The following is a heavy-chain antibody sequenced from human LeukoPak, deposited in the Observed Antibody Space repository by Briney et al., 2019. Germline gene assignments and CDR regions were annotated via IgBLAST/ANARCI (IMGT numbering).Heavy chain of an antibody. Sequence: GSLRLSCAASGFTFSSSAMSWVRQVPGKGLEWIGEIYHSGSTNYNPSLKSRVTISVDKPKNQFSLKLSSVTAADTAVYYCARAGPGSDAEAAVPFDYWGQGTLVTVSS. V-gene: IGHV4-4*02. CDR2: IYHSGST. D-gene: IGHD2-21*02. CDR1: GFTFSSSA. J-gene: IGHJ4*02. CDR3: ARAGPGSDAEAAVPFDY.